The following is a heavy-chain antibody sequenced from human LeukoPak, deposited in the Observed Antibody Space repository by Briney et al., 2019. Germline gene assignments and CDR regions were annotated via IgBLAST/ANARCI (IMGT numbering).Heavy chain of an antibody. CDR2: IWYDGSNK. D-gene: IGHD3-22*01. Sequence: PGGSLRPSCAASGFTFSSYGMHWVRQAPGKGLEWVAVIWYDGSNKYYADSVKGRFTISRDSSKNMLYLQMNSLRAEDTAVYYCARDGNYNDSSAYYGDYWGQGTLVTVSS. CDR3: ARDGNYNDSSAYYGDY. V-gene: IGHV3-33*01. CDR1: GFTFSSYG. J-gene: IGHJ4*02.